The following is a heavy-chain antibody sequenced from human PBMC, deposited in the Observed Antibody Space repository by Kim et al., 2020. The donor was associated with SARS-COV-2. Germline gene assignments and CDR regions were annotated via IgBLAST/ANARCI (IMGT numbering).Heavy chain of an antibody. CDR2: IYWDDDK. CDR3: AHSRTYNWKGYYYYYGMDV. V-gene: IGHV2-5*02. Sequence: SGPTLVKPTQTLTLTCTFSGFSLSTSGVGVGWIRQPPGKALEWLALIYWDDDKRYSPSLKSRLTITKDTSKNQVVLTMTNMDPVDTATYYCAHSRTYNWKGYYYYYGMDVWGQGTTVTVSS. D-gene: IGHD1-20*01. CDR1: GFSLSTSGVG. J-gene: IGHJ6*02.